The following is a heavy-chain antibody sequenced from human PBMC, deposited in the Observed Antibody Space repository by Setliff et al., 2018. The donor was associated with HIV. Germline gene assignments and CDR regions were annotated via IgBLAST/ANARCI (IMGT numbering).Heavy chain of an antibody. CDR1: GYTFTTYG. D-gene: IGHD4-17*01. J-gene: IGHJ5*02. V-gene: IGHV1-18*01. CDR3: ARVGTTESLSADWFDP. Sequence: ASVKVSCKPSGYTFTTYGLSWVRQAPGQGLEWMGWISTYSDETSSSQNLQGRLTMTTDTSTGTAYMELRSLRSDDTAVYYCARVGTTESLSADWFDPWGQGTLVTVSS. CDR2: ISTYSDET.